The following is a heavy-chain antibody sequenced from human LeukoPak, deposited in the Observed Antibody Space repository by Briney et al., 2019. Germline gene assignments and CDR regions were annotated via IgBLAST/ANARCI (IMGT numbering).Heavy chain of an antibody. V-gene: IGHV1-69*05. D-gene: IGHD6-25*01. J-gene: IGHJ4*02. CDR2: IIPIFGTA. CDR1: GGTFSSYA. CDR3: ARAGDSSAPGTSDY. Sequence: GSSVKVSFKASGGTFSSYAISWVRQAPGQGLEWMGGIIPIFGTANYAQKFQGRVTITTDESTSRAYMELSSLRSEDTAVYYCARAGDSSAPGTSDYWGQGTLVTVSS.